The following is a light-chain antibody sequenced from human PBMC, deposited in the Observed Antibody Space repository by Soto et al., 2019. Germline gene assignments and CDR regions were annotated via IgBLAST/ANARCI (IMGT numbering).Light chain of an antibody. Sequence: EIVLTQSPGTLSLSPVERATLSCMASQSVSSSYLAWYQQKPGQAPRLLIYGVSSRATGIPDRFSGGGSGTDFTLTISRLEPEDFAVYHCQQYSSSLQTFGQGTKVDNK. V-gene: IGKV3-20*01. CDR3: QQYSSSLQT. J-gene: IGKJ1*01. CDR2: GVS. CDR1: QSVSSSY.